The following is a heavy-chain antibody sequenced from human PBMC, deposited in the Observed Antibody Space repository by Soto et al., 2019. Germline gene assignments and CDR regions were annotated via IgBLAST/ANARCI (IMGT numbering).Heavy chain of an antibody. CDR2: INTDGSGT. CDR3: ARGSSNWAYYFDF. V-gene: IGHV3-74*01. Sequence: LRLSCAASGFTFSSDWMHWVRQAPGKGLVWVSRINTDGSGTSYADSVKGRFTISRDNAKNTLYLQMNSLRAEDTAVYYCARGSSNWAYYFDFWGQGTLVTVSS. CDR1: GFTFSSDW. D-gene: IGHD6-13*01. J-gene: IGHJ4*02.